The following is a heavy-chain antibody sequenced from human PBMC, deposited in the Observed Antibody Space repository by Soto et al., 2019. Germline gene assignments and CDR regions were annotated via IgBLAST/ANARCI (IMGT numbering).Heavy chain of an antibody. D-gene: IGHD2-2*01. V-gene: IGHV4-34*01. CDR3: ATSDDIVVPAAMPAVGEYYYMDV. J-gene: IGHJ6*03. CDR2: INHSGST. CDR1: GGSFSGYY. Sequence: SETLSLTCAVYGGSFSGYYWSWIRQPPGKGLEWIGEINHSGSTNYNPSLKSRVTISVDTSKNQFSLKLSSVTAADTAVYYCATSDDIVVPAAMPAVGEYYYMDVWGKGTTVTVSS.